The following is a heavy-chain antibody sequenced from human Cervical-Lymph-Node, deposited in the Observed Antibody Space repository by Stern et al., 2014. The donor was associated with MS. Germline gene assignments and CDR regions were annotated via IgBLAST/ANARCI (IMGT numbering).Heavy chain of an antibody. V-gene: IGHV4-30-2*06. D-gene: IGHD6-19*01. J-gene: IGHJ6*02. CDR2: IDHSGNP. Sequence: QLQLQESGSGLVKPSQTLSLTCAVSGGTISIGGYSWNWIRQSPGKGLERIGYIDHSGNPYSNPSLKGRVRISLDKSTNHFSLSLISVTAADPAVYFCARGRDSGWYFNNYAMDVWGQGTTVTVSS. CDR3: ARGRDSGWYFNNYAMDV. CDR1: GGTISIGGYS.